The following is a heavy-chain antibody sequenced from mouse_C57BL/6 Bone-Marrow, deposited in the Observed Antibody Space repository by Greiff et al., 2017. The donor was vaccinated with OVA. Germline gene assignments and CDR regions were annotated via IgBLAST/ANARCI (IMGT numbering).Heavy chain of an antibody. J-gene: IGHJ2*01. D-gene: IGHD1-1*01. Sequence: VQLKQSGAELVRPGASVKLSCTASGFNIKDYYMHWVKQRPEQGLEWIGRIDPEDGDTEYAPKFQGKATMTADPSSNTAYLQLSSLTSEDTAVYYCTTLYYYGSSYGYWGQGTTLTVSS. CDR2: IDPEDGDT. V-gene: IGHV14-1*01. CDR1: GFNIKDYY. CDR3: TTLYYYGSSYGY.